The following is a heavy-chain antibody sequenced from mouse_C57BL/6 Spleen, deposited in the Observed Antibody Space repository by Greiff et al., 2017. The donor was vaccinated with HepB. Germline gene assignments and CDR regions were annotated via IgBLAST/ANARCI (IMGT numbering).Heavy chain of an antibody. D-gene: IGHD1-1*01. CDR2: FHPYNDDT. J-gene: IGHJ3*01. CDR1: GYTFTTYP. V-gene: IGHV1-47*01. Sequence: VMLVESGAELVKPGASVKMSCKASGYTFTTYPIEWMKQNHGKSLEWIGNFHPYNDDTNYNEKFKGKATLTVEKSSSTVYLELSRLTSDDSAVYYCARRHYGSSYGFAYWDQGTLVTVSA. CDR3: ARRHYGSSYGFAY.